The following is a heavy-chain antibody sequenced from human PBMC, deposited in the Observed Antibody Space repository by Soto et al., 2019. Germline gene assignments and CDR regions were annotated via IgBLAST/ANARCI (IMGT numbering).Heavy chain of an antibody. CDR2: ISAYNGNT. J-gene: IGHJ6*02. V-gene: IGHV1-18*01. CDR3: ARSQCSSTSCYAGRYYYYGMDV. CDR1: GYTFTSHG. Sequence: ASVKVSCKASGYTFTSHGISWVRQAPGQGLEWMGWISAYNGNTNYAQKLQGRVTMTTDTSTSTAYMELRSLRSDETAVYYCARSQCSSTSCYAGRYYYYGMDVWGQGTTVTVSS. D-gene: IGHD2-2*01.